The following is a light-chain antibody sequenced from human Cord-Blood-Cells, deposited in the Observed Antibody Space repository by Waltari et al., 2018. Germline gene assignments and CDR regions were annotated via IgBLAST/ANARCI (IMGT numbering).Light chain of an antibody. CDR1: SSAVGGYHY. V-gene: IGLV2-14*01. CDR3: SSYTSSSTLV. CDR2: EVS. Sequence: QSALTPPASVSGSPGQSITISCTGTSSAVGGYHYVSWYQQHPGKAPKLMIYEVSNRPSGVSNRFSGSKSGNTASLTISGLQAEDEADYYCSSYTSSSTLVFGTGTKVTVL. J-gene: IGLJ1*01.